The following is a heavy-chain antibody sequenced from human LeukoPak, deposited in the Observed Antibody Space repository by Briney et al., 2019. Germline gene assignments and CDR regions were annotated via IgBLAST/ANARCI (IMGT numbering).Heavy chain of an antibody. CDR2: IYYSGST. V-gene: IGHV4-61*08. D-gene: IGHD4-17*01. Sequence: SETLSLTCTVSGGSISSGGYYWSWIRQPPGKGLEWIGYIYYSGSTNYNPSLKSRVTISVDTSKNQFSLKLSSVTAADTAVYYCAREHGDYYYGMDVWGQGTTVTVSS. J-gene: IGHJ6*02. CDR1: GGSISSGGYY. CDR3: AREHGDYYYGMDV.